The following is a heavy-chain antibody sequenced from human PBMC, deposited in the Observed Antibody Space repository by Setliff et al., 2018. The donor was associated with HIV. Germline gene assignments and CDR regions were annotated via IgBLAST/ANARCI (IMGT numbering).Heavy chain of an antibody. V-gene: IGHV4-34*01. J-gene: IGHJ4*02. Sequence: PSETLSLTCAVYGGSFSGYYWSWIRQPPGKGLEWIGEINHSGSTNYNPSLKSRVTISVDKSQNQFSLTLTSVTAADTAVYFCGRGGSSWYNTEPYYFDLWGQGALVTVSS. CDR2: INHSGST. D-gene: IGHD1-1*01. CDR3: GRGGSSWYNTEPYYFDL. CDR1: GGSFSGYY.